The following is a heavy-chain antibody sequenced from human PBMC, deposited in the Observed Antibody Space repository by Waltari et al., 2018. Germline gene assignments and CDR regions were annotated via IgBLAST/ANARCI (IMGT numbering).Heavy chain of an antibody. CDR3: ARDNWNDAYLSHDAFDI. Sequence: QVQLVQSGAEVKKPGASVKVSCKASGYTFTGYNMHRVRQAPGQGLEWMGRINPNSGGTNYAQKFQGRVTMTRDTSISTAYMELSRLRSDDTAVYYCARDNWNDAYLSHDAFDIWGQGTMVTVSS. V-gene: IGHV1-2*06. J-gene: IGHJ3*02. D-gene: IGHD1-20*01. CDR1: GYTFTGYN. CDR2: INPNSGGT.